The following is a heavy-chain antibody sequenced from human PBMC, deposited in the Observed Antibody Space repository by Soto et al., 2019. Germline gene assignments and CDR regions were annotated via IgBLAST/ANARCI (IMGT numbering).Heavy chain of an antibody. J-gene: IGHJ5*02. Sequence: QVRLQQWGTGLLKSSETLSLTCAVYGGSFSGYYWSWLRQPPGKGLEWIGKINHSGSPNYNPSLKRRVTISVDPSKNQFSLKMTSVTAADTAVYYCATANWSHHYFDPWGQGTLVTVSS. D-gene: IGHD1-1*01. CDR2: INHSGSP. CDR3: ATANWSHHYFDP. CDR1: GGSFSGYY. V-gene: IGHV4-34*01.